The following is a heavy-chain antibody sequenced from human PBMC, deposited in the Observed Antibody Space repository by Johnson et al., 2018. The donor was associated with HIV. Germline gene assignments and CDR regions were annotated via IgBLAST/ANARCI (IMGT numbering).Heavy chain of an antibody. V-gene: IGHV3-66*01. CDR3: ASLSSSLFGAFDI. Sequence: EVQLVESGGSLVQPGGSLRLSCAASGFTVSSNYMNWVRQAPGKGLEWVSVIYSGGSTYYADSVQGRFTISRDNSKNTLYLQMNSLRAEDTAVYYCASLSSSLFGAFDIWGQGTMVTVSS. CDR2: IYSGGST. CDR1: GFTVSSNY. D-gene: IGHD6-13*01. J-gene: IGHJ3*02.